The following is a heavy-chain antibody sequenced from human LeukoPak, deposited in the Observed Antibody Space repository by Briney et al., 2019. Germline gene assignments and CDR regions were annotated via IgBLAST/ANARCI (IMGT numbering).Heavy chain of an antibody. D-gene: IGHD2-8*01. V-gene: IGHV4-61*02. J-gene: IGHJ4*02. CDR1: GGSISSGSYY. Sequence: SETLSLTCTVSGGSISSGSYYWSWIRQPAGKGLEWIGRIYTSGSTNYNPSLKSRVTISVDTSKNQFSLKLSSVTAADTAVYYCARDSFNGWFDYWGQGTLSPSPQ. CDR2: IYTSGST. CDR3: ARDSFNGWFDY.